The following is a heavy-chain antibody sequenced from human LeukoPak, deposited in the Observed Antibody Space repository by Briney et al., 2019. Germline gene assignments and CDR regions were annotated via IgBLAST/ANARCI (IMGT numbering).Heavy chain of an antibody. CDR3: ARAEDIVVVPAATFDY. V-gene: IGHV1-2*02. CDR2: INPNGGGT. D-gene: IGHD2-2*01. J-gene: IGHJ4*02. CDR1: GYTFTGYY. Sequence: ASVKVSCKASGYTFTGYYMHWVRQAPGQGLEWMGWINPNGGGTNYAQKFQGRVTMTRDTSISTAYMELSRLRSDDTAVYYCARAEDIVVVPAATFDYWGQGTLVTVSS.